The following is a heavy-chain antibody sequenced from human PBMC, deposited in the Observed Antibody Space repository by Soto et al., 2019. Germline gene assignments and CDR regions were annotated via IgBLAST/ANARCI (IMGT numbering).Heavy chain of an antibody. Sequence: SETLSLTCAVYGGSFSGYYWSWIRQPPGKGLGWIGEINHSGSTNYNPSLKSRVTISVDTSKNQFSLKLSSVTAADTAVYYCARGIAYYYGSGSPDYWGQGTLVTVSS. D-gene: IGHD3-10*01. CDR2: INHSGST. J-gene: IGHJ4*02. CDR1: GGSFSGYY. CDR3: ARGIAYYYGSGSPDY. V-gene: IGHV4-34*01.